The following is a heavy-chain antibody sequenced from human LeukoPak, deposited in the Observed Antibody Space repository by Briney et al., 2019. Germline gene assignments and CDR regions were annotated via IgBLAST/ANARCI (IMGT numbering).Heavy chain of an antibody. Sequence: ASVKVSCTASGYTYTSYGISGVRQSPRHGLRWWGWMRAYNGTTNNAQKLQGRDTMTTDTSTSTAYMELSSLRSDDTAVYYCAREGTLRFLEWLPHYYYYYMDVWGKGTTVTVSS. V-gene: IGHV1-18*01. D-gene: IGHD3-3*01. CDR3: AREGTLRFLEWLPHYYYYYMDV. CDR1: GYTYTSYG. J-gene: IGHJ6*03. CDR2: MRAYNGTT.